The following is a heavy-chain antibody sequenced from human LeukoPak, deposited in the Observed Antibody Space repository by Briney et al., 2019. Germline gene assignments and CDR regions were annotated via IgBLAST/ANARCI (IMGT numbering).Heavy chain of an antibody. D-gene: IGHD3-22*01. CDR1: GFTFSSYE. J-gene: IGHJ6*03. V-gene: IGHV3-48*03. Sequence: QPGGSLRLSCAASGFTFSSYEMNWVRQAPGKGLEWVSYISSSGSTIYYADSVKGRFTISRDNAKNSLYLQMNSLRAEDTAVYYCARDLAINYYDSSGYQYYYYYYMDVWGKGTTVTVSS. CDR3: ARDLAINYYDSSGYQYYYYYYMDV. CDR2: ISSSGSTI.